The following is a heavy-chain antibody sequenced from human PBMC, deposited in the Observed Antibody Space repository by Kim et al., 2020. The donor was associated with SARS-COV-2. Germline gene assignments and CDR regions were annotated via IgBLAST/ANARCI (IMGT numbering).Heavy chain of an antibody. CDR2: ISYDGSNK. D-gene: IGHD2-2*01. CDR3: ARVEAGLPVDY. CDR1: GFTFSSYG. J-gene: IGHJ4*02. V-gene: IGHV3-33*05. Sequence: GGSLRLSCAASGFTFSSYGMHWVRQAPGKGLEWVAVISYDGSNKYYADSVKGRFTISRDNSKNTLYLQMNSLRAEDTAVYYCARVEAGLPVDYWGQGTLVTVSS.